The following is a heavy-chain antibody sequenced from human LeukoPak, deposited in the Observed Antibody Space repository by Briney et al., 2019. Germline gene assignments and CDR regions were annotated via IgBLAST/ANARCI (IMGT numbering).Heavy chain of an antibody. Sequence: WGSLRLSCAASGFTFSGSAMHWVRQASGKGLEWVGRIRSKANSYATAYAASVKGRFTISRDDSKNTAYLQMNSLKTEDTAVYYCTRHGGYTADIQEYYYYYMDVWGKGTTVTISS. CDR1: GFTFSGSA. D-gene: IGHD3-9*01. J-gene: IGHJ6*03. V-gene: IGHV3-73*01. CDR2: IRSKANSYAT. CDR3: TRHGGYTADIQEYYYYYMDV.